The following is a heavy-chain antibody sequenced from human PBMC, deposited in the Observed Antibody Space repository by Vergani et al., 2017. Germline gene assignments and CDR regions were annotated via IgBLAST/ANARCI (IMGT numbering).Heavy chain of an antibody. J-gene: IGHJ5*02. CDR3: ARRLSGNWFDP. D-gene: IGHD3-10*01. Sequence: QVQLQESGPGLVKPSQTLSLTCTVSGGSISSGSYYWSWIRQPAGKGLEWIGYIYYSGSTNYNPSLKSRVTISVDTSKNQFSLKLSSVTAADTAVYYCARRLSGNWFDPWGQGTLVTVSS. CDR1: GGSISSGSYY. V-gene: IGHV4-61*10. CDR2: IYYSGST.